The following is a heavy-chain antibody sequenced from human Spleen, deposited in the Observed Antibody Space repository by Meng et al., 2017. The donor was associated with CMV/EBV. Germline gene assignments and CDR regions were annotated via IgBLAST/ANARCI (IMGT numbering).Heavy chain of an antibody. CDR1: GGSFSGFY. V-gene: IGHV4-34*01. CDR2: ISHSGST. CDR3: ARAMGSPPRSKPLGSRRTRDFYYTLDV. Sequence: SETLSLTCAVYGGSFSGFYWSWTRQPPGKGLELIGAISHSGSTNYKPSLKSRVTISVDTSKNQFSLRLNSLTAADTAVYYCARAMGSPPRSKPLGSRRTRDFYYTLDVWGQGTTVTVSS. D-gene: IGHD7-27*01. J-gene: IGHJ6*02.